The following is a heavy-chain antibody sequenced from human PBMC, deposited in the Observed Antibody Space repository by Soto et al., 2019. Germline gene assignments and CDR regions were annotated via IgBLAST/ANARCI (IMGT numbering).Heavy chain of an antibody. CDR3: AKDRRAGGNSAFYFDF. D-gene: IGHD3-16*01. J-gene: IGHJ4*02. CDR2: ISATGGGT. Sequence: GGSLRLSCAATGFKFSNYAMSWVRQAPGKGLEWVSLISATGGGTYYADSVKGRFTISRDNSHNTLYLQVHSLTAEDTAVYYCAKDRRAGGNSAFYFDFWGQGAQVTVSS. V-gene: IGHV3-23*01. CDR1: GFKFSNYA.